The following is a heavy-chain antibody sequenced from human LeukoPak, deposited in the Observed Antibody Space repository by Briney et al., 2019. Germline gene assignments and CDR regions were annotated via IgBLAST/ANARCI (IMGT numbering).Heavy chain of an antibody. CDR1: GFTFSSYS. Sequence: KTGGSLRLSCAASGFTFSSYSMNWVRQAPGKGLEWVSSISSSSSYIYYADSVKGRFTISRDNAKNSLYLQMNSLRAEDTAVYCCARDYDPDTLIVVVIAYWGQGTLVTVSS. CDR2: ISSSSSYI. CDR3: ARDYDPDTLIVVVIAY. V-gene: IGHV3-21*01. D-gene: IGHD2-21*01. J-gene: IGHJ4*02.